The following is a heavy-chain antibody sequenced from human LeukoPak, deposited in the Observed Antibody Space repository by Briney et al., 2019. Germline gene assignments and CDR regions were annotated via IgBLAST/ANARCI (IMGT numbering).Heavy chain of an antibody. V-gene: IGHV1-2*02. Sequence: ASVKVSCKASGYTFTGYYMHWVRQAPGQGLEWMGWINPNSSGTNYAQKFQGRVTMTRDTSISTAYMELSRLRSDDTAVYHCARPYSSSWYYGMDVWGQGTTVTVSS. CDR2: INPNSSGT. CDR1: GYTFTGYY. CDR3: ARPYSSSWYYGMDV. J-gene: IGHJ6*02. D-gene: IGHD6-13*01.